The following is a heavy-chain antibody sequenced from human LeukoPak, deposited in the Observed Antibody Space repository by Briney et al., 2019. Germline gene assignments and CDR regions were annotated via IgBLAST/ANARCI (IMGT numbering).Heavy chain of an antibody. CDR3: AGFSHKGV. CDR2: IYSGGST. V-gene: IGHV3-66*01. CDR1: GFTVSNNY. Sequence: PGGSLRLSCAASGFTVSNNYMSWVRQAPGKGLEWVALIYSGGSTYYADFVKGRFTISRDNSKNTLYLQMSSLRAEDTALYYCAGFSHKGVWGQGTTVTVSS. J-gene: IGHJ6*02.